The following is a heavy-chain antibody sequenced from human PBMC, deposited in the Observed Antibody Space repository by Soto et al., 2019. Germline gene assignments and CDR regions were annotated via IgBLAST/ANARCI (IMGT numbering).Heavy chain of an antibody. Sequence: ASVKVSCKTSGYIFTAYGLAWLRQAPGQRPEWMGWVSTNDDRTNYAQKFQGRVTMTTDRSTTTTSMELRSLRPDDTAVYYCARELNTESSAYYSFAFWGQGTLVTVS. D-gene: IGHD3-22*01. CDR1: GYIFTAYG. CDR2: VSTNDDRT. J-gene: IGHJ4*02. V-gene: IGHV1-18*01. CDR3: ARELNTESSAYYSFAF.